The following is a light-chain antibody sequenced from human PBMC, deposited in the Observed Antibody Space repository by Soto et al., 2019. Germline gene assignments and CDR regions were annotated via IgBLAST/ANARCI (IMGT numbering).Light chain of an antibody. V-gene: IGKV3-20*01. J-gene: IGKJ2*01. Sequence: EIVLTQSPGTLSLSPGERATLSCRASHSVSSTYLAWYQQKPGQAPRLLIYGASSRATGIPDRFSGSGSGTDFTLTINRLEPEDFAVYYCQQYGSSPPYTFGQGTMLEIK. CDR3: QQYGSSPPYT. CDR1: HSVSSTY. CDR2: GAS.